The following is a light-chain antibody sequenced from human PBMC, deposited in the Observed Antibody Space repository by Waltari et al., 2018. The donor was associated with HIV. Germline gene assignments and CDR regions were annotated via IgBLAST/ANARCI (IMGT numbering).Light chain of an antibody. CDR2: ELT. CDR1: SSDVGTYDL. J-gene: IGLJ3*02. Sequence: QSALTQPASVSGSPGQSITVSCTGTSSDVGTYDLVSWYHQHPGKAPKLMIYELTKRPSGVSKRFSGAKSGNTASLTVSGLQADDEAEYYCCSYRGSNTWVCGGGTKVTVL. CDR3: CSYRGSNTWV. V-gene: IGLV2-23*02.